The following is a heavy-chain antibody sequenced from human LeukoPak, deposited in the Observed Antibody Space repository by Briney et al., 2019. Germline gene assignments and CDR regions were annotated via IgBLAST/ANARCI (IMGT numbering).Heavy chain of an antibody. J-gene: IGHJ4*02. CDR3: AGGGSYLRYYFDF. CDR2: IYYSGST. V-gene: IGHV4-59*08. D-gene: IGHD1-26*01. Sequence: SETLSPTCTVSGGSISSYYWSWIRQPPGKGLEWIGHIYYSGSTNYNPSLKSRVTMSLDTSKNQFSLKLSSVTAADTAVYYCAGGGSYLRYYFDFWGQGTLVTVSS. CDR1: GGSISSYY.